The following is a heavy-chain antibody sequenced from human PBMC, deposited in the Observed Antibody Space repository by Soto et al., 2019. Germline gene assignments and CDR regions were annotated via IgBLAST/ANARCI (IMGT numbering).Heavy chain of an antibody. Sequence: GSLRLSCAASGFICSSYDMSWVRQAPGKGLEWVSTILVDGRTFCVDSVKGRFTISRDSSKNTVYLQMNSLTAGDTALYYCAKATATGGGAFDICGQGTMVTVSS. V-gene: IGHV3-23*01. CDR3: AKATATGGGAFDI. D-gene: IGHD2-8*02. J-gene: IGHJ3*02. CDR1: GFICSSYD. CDR2: ILVDGRT.